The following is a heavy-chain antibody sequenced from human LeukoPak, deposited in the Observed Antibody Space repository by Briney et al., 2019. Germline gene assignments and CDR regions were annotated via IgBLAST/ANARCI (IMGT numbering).Heavy chain of an antibody. J-gene: IGHJ3*01. CDR1: GFTFISYG. D-gene: IGHD3-22*01. CDR3: AKGVYYDRPAAFDF. V-gene: IGHV3-33*06. CDR2: IWYDGSNK. Sequence: PGRSLRLSCAASGFTFISYGMHGVRQAPGKGLEWVAVIWYDGSNKYYADSVKGRFTISSDNSKNTLYLQMNSLRAEDTAVYYCAKGVYYDRPAAFDFWGQGTMVTVSS.